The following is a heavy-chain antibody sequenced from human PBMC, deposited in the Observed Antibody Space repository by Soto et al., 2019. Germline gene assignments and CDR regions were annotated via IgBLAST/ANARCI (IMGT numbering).Heavy chain of an antibody. V-gene: IGHV3-33*01. CDR2: IWYDGSNK. J-gene: IGHJ4*02. CDR1: GFTFSSYG. D-gene: IGHD1-26*01. Sequence: QVQLVESGGGVVQPGRSLRLSCAASGFTFSSYGMHWVRQAPGKGLEWVAVIWYDGSNKYYADSVKGRFTISRDNSKNTLYLQMNSLRAEDTAVYYCARDRPIVGATTLYYWGQGTLVTVSS. CDR3: ARDRPIVGATTLYY.